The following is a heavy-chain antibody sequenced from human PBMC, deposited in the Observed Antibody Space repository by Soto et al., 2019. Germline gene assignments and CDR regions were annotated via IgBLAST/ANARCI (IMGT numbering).Heavy chain of an antibody. CDR3: ARSGGGGDCLAY. CDR2: IYPGDSDT. D-gene: IGHD2-21*02. Sequence: TPGNGLEWMGIIYPGDSDTRYTTSFQGQVTISADKSSNTAYLQWSSLKASDTAIYSCARSGGGGDCLAYLGQGTLV. V-gene: IGHV5-51*01. J-gene: IGHJ1*01.